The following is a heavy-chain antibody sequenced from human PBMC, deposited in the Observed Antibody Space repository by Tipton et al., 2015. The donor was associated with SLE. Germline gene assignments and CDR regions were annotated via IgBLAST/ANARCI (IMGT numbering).Heavy chain of an antibody. CDR2: INPSGGST. CDR1: GYIFTYYY. V-gene: IGHV1-46*01. CDR3: ARGIGSASFFDP. D-gene: IGHD6-19*01. J-gene: IGHJ5*02. Sequence: QLVQSGAEVKKPGASVKVSCKASGYIFTYYYMHWVRQAPGQGLEWMGIINPSGGSTSYAQKFQGRVTMTSDTSTSTVYMELRSLRSDDTAVYYCARGIGSASFFDPWGQGTLVTVSS.